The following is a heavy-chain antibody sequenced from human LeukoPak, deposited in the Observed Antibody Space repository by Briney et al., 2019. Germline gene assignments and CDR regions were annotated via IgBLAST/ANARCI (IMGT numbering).Heavy chain of an antibody. CDR3: ARGPTVTTNYYYGMDV. Sequence: GGSLRLSCAGSGFTVSSNCMNWVRQAPGKGPEWVSVIYSGGGTNYADSVKGRFIIARDNSKNTVYLQMNSLRAEDTAVYYCARGPTVTTNYYYGMDVWGQGTTVTVSS. D-gene: IGHD4-17*01. CDR2: IYSGGGT. CDR1: GFTVSSNC. J-gene: IGHJ6*02. V-gene: IGHV3-66*01.